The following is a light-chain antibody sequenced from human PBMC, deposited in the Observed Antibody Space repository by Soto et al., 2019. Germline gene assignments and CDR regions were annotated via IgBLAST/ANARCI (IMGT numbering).Light chain of an antibody. J-gene: IGLJ2*01. CDR2: GNT. V-gene: IGLV1-40*01. Sequence: QSVLTQPPSVSGAPGQRVTISCTGSTSNIGADYDVHWYQQVPGTAPKLLIFGNTNRPSGVPDRCSASKSGTSASLAITGLQAEDGAHYYCQSYDSSTGVILGGGTKLTAL. CDR1: TSNIGADYD. CDR3: QSYDSSTGVI.